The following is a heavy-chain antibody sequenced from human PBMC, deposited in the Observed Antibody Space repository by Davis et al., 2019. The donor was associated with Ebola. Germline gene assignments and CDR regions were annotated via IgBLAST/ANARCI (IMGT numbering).Heavy chain of an antibody. CDR1: GFTFSSYA. CDR3: ARNVYFDY. Sequence: GESLKISCAASGFTFSSYAMHWVRQAPGKGLEYVSAISSNGGSTYYANSVKGRFTISRDNSKNTLYLQMGSLRAEDMAVYYCARNVYFDYWGQGTLVTVSS. V-gene: IGHV3-64*01. J-gene: IGHJ4*02. CDR2: ISSNGGST.